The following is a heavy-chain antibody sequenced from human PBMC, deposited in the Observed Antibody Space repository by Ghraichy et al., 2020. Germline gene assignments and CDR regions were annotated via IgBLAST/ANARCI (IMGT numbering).Heavy chain of an antibody. CDR1: GFTFSNYG. V-gene: IGHV3-30*18. CDR3: ANYYYDSSGYKGSPHY. CDR2: ISYDGSNK. Sequence: GGSLRLSCTASGFTFSNYGMHWLRQAPGKGLEWVAVISYDGSNKYYADSVKGRFTISRDDSKNTLYLQMNSLRPEDTSVYYCANYYYDSSGYKGSPHYWGQGTLVTVSS. D-gene: IGHD3-22*01. J-gene: IGHJ4*02.